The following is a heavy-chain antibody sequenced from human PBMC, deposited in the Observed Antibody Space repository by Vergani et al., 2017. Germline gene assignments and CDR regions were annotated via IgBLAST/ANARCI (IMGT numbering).Heavy chain of an antibody. J-gene: IGHJ5*02. CDR3: ARDHLRSESCIGWFAP. Sequence: QVQLMQSGAEVEKPGASVKVSCKASGYHFTAYYIHWMRQAPGQGREWMGWINPNTGYTIYAQKSHGRVTMTRDTSISTVYMEVTGLRSDDTAVFYCARDHLRSESCIGWFAPLGEGALVTVSS. CDR1: GYHFTAYY. V-gene: IGHV1-2*02. CDR2: INPNTGYT. D-gene: IGHD1-26*01.